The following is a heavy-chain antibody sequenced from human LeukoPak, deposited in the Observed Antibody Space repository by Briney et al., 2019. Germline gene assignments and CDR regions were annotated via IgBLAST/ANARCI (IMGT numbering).Heavy chain of an antibody. V-gene: IGHV1-2*04. J-gene: IGHJ3*02. CDR3: ARGPPQFSGYDDAFDI. CDR2: INPNSGGT. Sequence: ASVKASCKASGYTFTGYYMHWVRQAPGQGLEWMGWINPNSGGTNYAQKFQGWVTMTRDTSISTAYMELSRLRSDDTAVYYCARGPPQFSGYDDAFDIWGQGTMVTVSS. CDR1: GYTFTGYY. D-gene: IGHD5-12*01.